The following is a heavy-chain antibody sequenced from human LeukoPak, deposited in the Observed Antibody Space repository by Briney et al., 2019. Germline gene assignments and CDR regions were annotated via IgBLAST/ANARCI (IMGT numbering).Heavy chain of an antibody. Sequence: SQTLSITCTVSGASVSSGTYYWTWLRQPAGKGLEWIGRIYTSGSTNYNPSLKSRVTISVDTSKNQFSLKLSSVTAADTAVYYCARDEGGRYCSSTSCYNWFDPWGQGTLVTVSS. CDR2: IYTSGST. J-gene: IGHJ5*02. D-gene: IGHD2-2*01. CDR3: ARDEGGRYCSSTSCYNWFDP. CDR1: GASVSSGTYY. V-gene: IGHV4-61*02.